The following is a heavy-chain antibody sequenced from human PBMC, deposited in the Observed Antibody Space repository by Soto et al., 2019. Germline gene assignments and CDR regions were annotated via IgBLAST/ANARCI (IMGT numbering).Heavy chain of an antibody. V-gene: IGHV4-4*02. CDR3: ARIPIVPAALDP. Sequence: SETLSLTCAVSGASITSSHWWCWLRQSPGKGLGWIGEVYHSGSANYNQSLKSRVSMSVDKSENQFSLRLSSVTAADTALYYCARIPIVPAALDPWGQGXLVTV. J-gene: IGHJ5*02. CDR1: GASITSSHW. CDR2: VYHSGSA. D-gene: IGHD2-2*01.